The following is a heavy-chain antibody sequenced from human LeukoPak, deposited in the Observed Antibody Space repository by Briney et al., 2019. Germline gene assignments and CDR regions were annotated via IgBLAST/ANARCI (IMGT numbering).Heavy chain of an antibody. CDR2: ISYDGSNK. Sequence: GGSLRLSCAGTGFTFSSYAMSWVRQAPGKGLEWVAVISYDGSNKYYADSVKGRFTISRDNSKNTLYLQMNSLRAEDTAVYYCARAWVVIVVVPAAMGYWGQGTLVTVSS. CDR3: ARAWVVIVVVPAAMGY. J-gene: IGHJ4*02. D-gene: IGHD2-2*01. CDR1: GFTFSSYA. V-gene: IGHV3-30*19.